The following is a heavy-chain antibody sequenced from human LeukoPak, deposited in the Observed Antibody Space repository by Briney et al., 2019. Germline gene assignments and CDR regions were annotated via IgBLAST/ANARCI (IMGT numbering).Heavy chain of an antibody. J-gene: IGHJ3*02. V-gene: IGHV3-48*03. Sequence: GGSLRLSCAASGFTFSSYEMNWVRQAPGKGLEWVSYISSSGSTIYYADSVKGRFTISRDNAKNSLYLQMNSLRAEDTALYYCARGGHDAFDIWGQGTMVTVSS. D-gene: IGHD3-16*01. CDR3: ARGGHDAFDI. CDR2: ISSSGSTI. CDR1: GFTFSSYE.